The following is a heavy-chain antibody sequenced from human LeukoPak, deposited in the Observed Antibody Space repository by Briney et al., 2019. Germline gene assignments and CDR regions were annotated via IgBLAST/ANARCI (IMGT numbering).Heavy chain of an antibody. J-gene: IGHJ4*02. Sequence: PGGSLRLSCAASGFTFSSYAMTWVRQAPGQGLEWVSAIRSSGATTYYADSVKGRFTISRDNSKNTVYLQMNSLRAEDTAIYYCTKARDDYGVDTIDSWGQGTLVTVSS. CDR3: TKARDDYGVDTIDS. D-gene: IGHD3-3*01. CDR1: GFTFSSYA. V-gene: IGHV3-23*01. CDR2: IRSSGATT.